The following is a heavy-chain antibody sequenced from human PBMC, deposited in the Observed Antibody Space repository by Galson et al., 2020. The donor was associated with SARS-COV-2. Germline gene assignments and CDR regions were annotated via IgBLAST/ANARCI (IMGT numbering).Heavy chain of an antibody. D-gene: IGHD2-15*01. CDR1: GLTFSIYW. Sequence: GRSLRLSCTPYGLTFSIYWIHWVRQAPGKGLVRVPRVRPDGILTNYAHSVKGRFIISRDNTKNPVSLQMNSLRSDDTGVYYCIRDDVTLFNTGPHFDKWGHGTLVTVSS. J-gene: IGHJ4*01. CDR3: IRDDVTLFNTGPHFDK. CDR2: VRPDGILT. V-gene: IGHV3-74*01.